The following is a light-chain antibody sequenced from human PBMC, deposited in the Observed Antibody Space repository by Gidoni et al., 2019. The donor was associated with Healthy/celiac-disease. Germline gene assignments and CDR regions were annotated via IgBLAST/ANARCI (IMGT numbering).Light chain of an antibody. Sequence: EIVLTQSPCTLSLSPGERATLSCRASQSVSSSYLAWYQQKPGQAPRLLIYGASSRATGIPERFSGSGSGTDFTLTSSRLEPEDFTVYYCQQYGSSGWTFGQGTKVEIK. J-gene: IGKJ1*01. V-gene: IGKV3-20*01. CDR2: GAS. CDR1: QSVSSSY. CDR3: QQYGSSGWT.